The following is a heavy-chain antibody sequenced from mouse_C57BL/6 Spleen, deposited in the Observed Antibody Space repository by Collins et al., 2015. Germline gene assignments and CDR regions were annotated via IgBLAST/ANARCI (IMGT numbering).Heavy chain of an antibody. D-gene: IGHD1-1*01. CDR2: IDPSDSYT. V-gene: IGHV1-69*01. Sequence: QVQLQQPGAELVMPGASVKLSCKASGYTFTSYWMHWMKQRPGQGLEWIGEIDPSDSYTNYNQKFKGKSTLTVDKSSSTAYMQLSSLTSEDSAVYYCARPRHGYYGSTIYYAMDYWGQGTSVTVSS. CDR3: ARPRHGYYGSTIYYAMDY. CDR1: GYTFTSYW. J-gene: IGHJ4*01.